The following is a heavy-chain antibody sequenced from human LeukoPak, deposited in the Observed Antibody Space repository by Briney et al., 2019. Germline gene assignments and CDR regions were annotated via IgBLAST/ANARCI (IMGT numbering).Heavy chain of an antibody. V-gene: IGHV3-21*01. CDR3: ATNPGYCSSTSCYFSD. Sequence: GGSLRLSCAASGFTFSSYSMNWVRQAPGKGLEWVSSISSSSIYIYYADSLKGRFTISRDNAKNSLYLQMNSLRAEDTAVYYCATNPGYCSSTSCYFSDWGQGTLVTVSS. CDR1: GFTFSSYS. CDR2: ISSSSIYI. D-gene: IGHD2-2*01. J-gene: IGHJ4*02.